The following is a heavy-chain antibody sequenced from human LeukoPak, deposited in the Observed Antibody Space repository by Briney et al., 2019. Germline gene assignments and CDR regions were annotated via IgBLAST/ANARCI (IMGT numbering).Heavy chain of an antibody. CDR2: ISAYNGDA. Sequence: ASVKVSCKASGYSFTAYGMSWVRQAPGQGLEWTGWISAYNGDASYSEKLQGRVTVTTDTSTRTGYMELRSLRSDDTAVYYCARTSPIGPIVVVVPSNDLDYWGQGTLVTVSA. D-gene: IGHD2-15*01. V-gene: IGHV1-18*01. J-gene: IGHJ4*02. CDR1: GYSFTAYG. CDR3: ARTSPIGPIVVVVPSNDLDY.